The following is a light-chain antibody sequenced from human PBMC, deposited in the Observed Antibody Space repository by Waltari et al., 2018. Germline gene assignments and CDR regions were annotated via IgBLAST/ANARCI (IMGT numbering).Light chain of an antibody. V-gene: IGKV1-8*01. CDR3: QQYYNYPFT. J-gene: IGKJ4*01. CDR2: AAS. Sequence: AIRMTQSPSSLSASTGDRVTITCRATQNISSYLAWYQQRSGKAPKLLIYAASTLQTGVPSRFGGSGSGTDLTLTISRLQSEDLATYYCQQYYNYPFTFGGGTKV. CDR1: QNISSY.